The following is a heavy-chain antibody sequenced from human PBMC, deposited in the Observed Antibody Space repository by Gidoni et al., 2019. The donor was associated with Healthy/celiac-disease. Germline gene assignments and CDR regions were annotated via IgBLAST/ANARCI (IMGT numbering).Heavy chain of an antibody. Sequence: QVQLVQSGAEVKKPGSSVKVSCKASGGTFSSYAISWVRQAPGQGLEWMGGIIPIFGTANYAQKFQGRVTITADKSTSTAYMELSSLRSEDTAVYYCARDPGSGMRKDYGMDVWGQGTTVTVSS. J-gene: IGHJ6*02. CDR3: ARDPGSGMRKDYGMDV. CDR1: GGTFSSYA. D-gene: IGHD3-10*01. V-gene: IGHV1-69*06. CDR2: IIPIFGTA.